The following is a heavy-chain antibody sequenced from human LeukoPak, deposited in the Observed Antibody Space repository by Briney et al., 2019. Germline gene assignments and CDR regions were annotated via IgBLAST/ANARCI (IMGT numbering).Heavy chain of an antibody. J-gene: IGHJ4*02. Sequence: PGGSLRLSCRASGFTFRNYEMNWVRQAPGKGLEWLSYISNRGRTIYYADSVKGRFTISRDNAENSLYLQMNSLRAEDTAVYYCAREGEQLLGDFDYWGQGTMVTVSS. V-gene: IGHV3-48*03. CDR1: GFTFRNYE. CDR3: AREGEQLLGDFDY. CDR2: ISNRGRTI. D-gene: IGHD6-6*01.